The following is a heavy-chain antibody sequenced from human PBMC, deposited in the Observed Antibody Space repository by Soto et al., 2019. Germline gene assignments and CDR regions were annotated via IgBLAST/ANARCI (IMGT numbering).Heavy chain of an antibody. V-gene: IGHV3-30-3*01. CDR2: ISYDGSNK. Sequence: QVQLVESGGGVVQPGRSLRLSCAASGFTFSSYAMHWVRQAPGKGLEWVAVISYDGSNKYYADSVKGRFTISRDNSKNTLDLQMNSLRAEDTAVYYCARDRGSGGALYGMDVWGQGTTVTVSS. J-gene: IGHJ6*02. CDR1: GFTFSSYA. CDR3: ARDRGSGGALYGMDV. D-gene: IGHD6-25*01.